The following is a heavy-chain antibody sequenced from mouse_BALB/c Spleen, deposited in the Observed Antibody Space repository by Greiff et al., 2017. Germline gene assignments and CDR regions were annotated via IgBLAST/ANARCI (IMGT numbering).Heavy chain of an antibody. CDR2: ISTYYGDA. J-gene: IGHJ4*01. CDR1: GYTFTDYA. CDR3: ARDVRDSYAMDY. Sequence: VKLMESGAELVRPGVSVKISCKGSGYTFTDYAMHWVKQSHAKSLEWIGVISTYYGDASYNQKFKGKATMTVDKSSSTAYMELARLTSEASAIYYFARDVRDSYAMDYWGQGTSVTVSS. V-gene: IGHV1S137*01.